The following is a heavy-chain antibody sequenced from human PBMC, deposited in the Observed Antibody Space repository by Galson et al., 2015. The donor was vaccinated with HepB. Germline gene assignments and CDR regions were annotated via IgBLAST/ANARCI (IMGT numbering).Heavy chain of an antibody. D-gene: IGHD2-21*01. V-gene: IGHV3-73*01. CDR1: GFTFSSYS. CDR3: TRQTSNFPNCGGDCWEYFDL. CDR2: IRSKANSYAT. J-gene: IGHJ2*01. Sequence: SLRLSCAASGFTFSSYSMNWVRQASGKGLEWVGRIRSKANSYATAYAASVKGRFTISRDDSKNTAHLQMNSLKTEDTAVYYCTRQTSNFPNCGGDCWEYFDLWGRGTLVTVSS.